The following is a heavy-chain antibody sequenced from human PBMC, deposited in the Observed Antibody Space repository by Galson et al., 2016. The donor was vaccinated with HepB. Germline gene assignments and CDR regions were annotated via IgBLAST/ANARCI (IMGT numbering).Heavy chain of an antibody. J-gene: IGHJ6*02. CDR1: GFTFSSYA. CDR2: ISQDGSDT. V-gene: IGHV3-30*18. CDR3: TKERISIFGVTLVPDSGMDV. D-gene: IGHD3-3*01. Sequence: SLRLSCAASGFTFSSYAMHWVRQAPGKGLEWVAVISQDGSDTYYEDSVKGRFAISRDNSNNTLYLQMNSLRTGDTAMYYCTKERISIFGVTLVPDSGMDVWGQGTTVTVSS.